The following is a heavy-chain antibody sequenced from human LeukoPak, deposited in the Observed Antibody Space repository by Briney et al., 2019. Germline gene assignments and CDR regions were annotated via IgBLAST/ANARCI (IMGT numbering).Heavy chain of an antibody. CDR3: ARGRSNYYGMDV. Sequence: SETLSLTCSVSDGPINSYYWNWIRRPPGKGLEWIGYIYYNGNTNYSPSLRSRVTMSVDTSKNLFSLKVSSVTAADTAVYYCARGRSNYYGMDVWGQGTTVTVSS. V-gene: IGHV4-59*01. D-gene: IGHD1-26*01. CDR1: DGPINSYY. CDR2: IYYNGNT. J-gene: IGHJ6*02.